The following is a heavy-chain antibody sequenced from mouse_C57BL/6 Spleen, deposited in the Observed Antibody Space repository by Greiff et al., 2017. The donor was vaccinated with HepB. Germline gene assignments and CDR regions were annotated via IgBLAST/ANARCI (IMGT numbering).Heavy chain of an antibody. CDR1: GYTFTSYG. CDR3: AREGAWLAN. J-gene: IGHJ3*01. V-gene: IGHV1-81*01. Sequence: QVQLQQSGAELARPGASVKLSCKASGYTFTSYGISWVKQRTGQGLEWIGEIYPRSGNTYYNEKFKGKATLTADKSSGPAYMERRSVTSEDSAVLFGAREGAWLANWGQGALVTVS. CDR2: IYPRSGNT.